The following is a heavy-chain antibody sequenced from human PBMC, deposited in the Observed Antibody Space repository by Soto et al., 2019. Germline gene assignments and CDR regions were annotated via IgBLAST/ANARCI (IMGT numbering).Heavy chain of an antibody. CDR3: ARDLHIRIAAAGMEY. J-gene: IGHJ4*02. D-gene: IGHD6-13*01. CDR1: GFTFSSYG. V-gene: IGHV3-33*01. Sequence: QVQLVESGGGVVQPGRSLRLSCAASGFTFSSYGMHWVRQAPGKGLEWVAVIWYDGSNKYYADSVKGRFTISRDNSKNTLYLQMNSLRAEDTAVYYCARDLHIRIAAAGMEYWGQGTLVTVSS. CDR2: IWYDGSNK.